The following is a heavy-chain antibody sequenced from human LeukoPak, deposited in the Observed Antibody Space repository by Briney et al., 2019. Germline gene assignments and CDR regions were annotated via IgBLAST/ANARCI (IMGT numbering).Heavy chain of an antibody. Sequence: SEALSLTCTVSGGSITFSNYYWGWVRQPPGKGLEWIGGFYYSGNTYCNPSRKSRVTISADTSKKQFSLKLTSVTAADTAVYYCARSRGSSAFDYWGQGTLGTVSS. J-gene: IGHJ4*02. CDR1: GGSITFSNYY. D-gene: IGHD3-16*01. CDR2: FYYSGNT. V-gene: IGHV4-39*01. CDR3: ARSRGSSAFDY.